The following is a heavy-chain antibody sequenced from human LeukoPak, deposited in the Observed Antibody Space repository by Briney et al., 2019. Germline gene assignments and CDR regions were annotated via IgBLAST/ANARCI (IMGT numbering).Heavy chain of an antibody. CDR1: GGSISSYY. CDR2: IYYSGST. CDR3: ARLSADYGMDV. J-gene: IGHJ6*02. Sequence: PSETLSLTCTVSGGSISSYYWSWIRQPPGKGLEWIGYIYYSGSTNYNPSLKSRVTISVDTSKNQFSLKLSSVTAADTAVYYCARLSADYGMDVWGQGTTVTVSS. V-gene: IGHV4-59*08. D-gene: IGHD3-10*01.